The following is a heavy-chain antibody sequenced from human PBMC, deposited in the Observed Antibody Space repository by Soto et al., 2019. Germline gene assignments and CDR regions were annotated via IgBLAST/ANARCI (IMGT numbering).Heavy chain of an antibody. Sequence: QVQLVQSGAEEKKPGASVKVSCKASGYTFTSYAMHWVRQAPGQRLEWMGWINAGNGNTKYSQKFQGRVTITRDTSASSGDMELSSLRSEDTAVYYCASDPSYYGMDVWGQGTTVTVSS. CDR1: GYTFTSYA. V-gene: IGHV1-3*05. J-gene: IGHJ6*02. CDR2: INAGNGNT. CDR3: ASDPSYYGMDV.